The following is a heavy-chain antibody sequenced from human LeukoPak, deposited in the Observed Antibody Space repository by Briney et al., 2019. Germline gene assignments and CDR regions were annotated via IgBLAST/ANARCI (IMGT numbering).Heavy chain of an antibody. CDR1: AGSISSGGHY. CDR2: IYHSGST. D-gene: IGHD3-22*01. Sequence: SQTLSLTCTVSAGSISSGGHYWTWIRQPPGKGLEWIGSIYHSGSTYYNPSLKSRVTISVDTSKNQFSLKLSSVTAADTAVYYCARASYSYDINGWVPFDYWGQGTLVTVSS. CDR3: ARASYSYDINGWVPFDY. J-gene: IGHJ4*02. V-gene: IGHV4-30-2*03.